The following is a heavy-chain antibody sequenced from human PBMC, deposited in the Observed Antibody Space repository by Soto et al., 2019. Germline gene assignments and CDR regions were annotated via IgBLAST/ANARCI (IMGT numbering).Heavy chain of an antibody. CDR1: GGTFSSSG. V-gene: IGHV1-69*11. CDR3: ARWPQPRYTADPYAGDV. J-gene: IGHJ6*02. Sequence: QVHLVQSGTEVKKPGSSVKVSCKASGGTFSSSGFSWVRQAPGQGLEWMGMIVPSLDTTNYAQKFQARVTITADEVTSTAYMELRSLRSEDTAVYYCARWPQPRYTADPYAGDVWSQGTRVIVSS. D-gene: IGHD3-16*02. CDR2: IVPSLDTT.